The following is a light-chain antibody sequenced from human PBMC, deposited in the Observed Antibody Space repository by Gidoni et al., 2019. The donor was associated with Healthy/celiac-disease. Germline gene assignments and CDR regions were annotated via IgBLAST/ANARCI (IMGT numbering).Light chain of an antibody. J-gene: IGKJ4*01. V-gene: IGKV4-1*01. CDR3: QQYYSTPRFT. Sequence: DIVMTQSPDSLAVSLGERATINCKSSQSVLYSSNNKNYLAWYQQKPGQPPKLLIYWSSTRESGVPDRFSGSWSGTDFTLTISSLQAEDVAVYYCQQYYSTPRFTFGGGTKVEIK. CDR1: QSVLYSSNNKNY. CDR2: WSS.